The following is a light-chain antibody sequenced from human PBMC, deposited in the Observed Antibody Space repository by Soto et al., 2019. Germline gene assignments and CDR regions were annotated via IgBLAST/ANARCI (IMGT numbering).Light chain of an antibody. J-gene: IGLJ2*01. CDR2: EVN. V-gene: IGLV2-23*02. CDR3: SSYAGSSTYVV. Sequence: QAVVTQPASVSGSPGQSITISCTGTSSDIGSYNLVSWYQQHPGKAPKLMIYEVNKGPSGVSNRFSGSKSGNTASLTISGLQAEDEADYYCSSYAGSSTYVVFGGGTKLTVL. CDR1: SSDIGSYNL.